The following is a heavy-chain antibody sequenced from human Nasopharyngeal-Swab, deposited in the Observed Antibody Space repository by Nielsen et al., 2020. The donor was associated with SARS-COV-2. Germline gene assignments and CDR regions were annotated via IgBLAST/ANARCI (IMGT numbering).Heavy chain of an antibody. D-gene: IGHD3-16*02. V-gene: IGHV3-43*02. CDR2: ISGDGGST. CDR1: GFTFDDYA. J-gene: IGHJ4*02. Sequence: GESLKISCAASGFTFDDYAMHWVRQAPGKGLEWVSLISGDGGSTYYADSVKGRFTISRDNAKNSLYLQMNSLRAEDTAVYYCARDPYDYVWGSYHAYWGQGTLVTVSS. CDR3: ARDPYDYVWGSYHAY.